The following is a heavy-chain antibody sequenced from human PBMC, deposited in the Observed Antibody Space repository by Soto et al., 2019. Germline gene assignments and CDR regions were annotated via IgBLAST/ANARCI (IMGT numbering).Heavy chain of an antibody. J-gene: IGHJ5*02. CDR1: GGSISSYY. V-gene: IGHV4-59*01. CDR3: AREFRSMVRGVTINWFDP. Sequence: SETLSLTCTVSGGSISSYYWSWIRQPPGKGLEWIGYIYYSGNTNYNPSLKSRVTISVDTSKNQFSLKLSSVTAADTAVYYCAREFRSMVRGVTINWFDPWGQGTLVTVSS. CDR2: IYYSGNT. D-gene: IGHD3-10*01.